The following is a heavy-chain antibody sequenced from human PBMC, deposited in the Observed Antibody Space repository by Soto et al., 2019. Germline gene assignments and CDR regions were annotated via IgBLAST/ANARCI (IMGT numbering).Heavy chain of an antibody. Sequence: QVQLVQSGAELKKPGASVKVAFKASGYKFTTYFIHWVRQAPGQGLEWMGMIHPSGDTGYAQKFRGRVTMTIDTSTTTAYMELRNLTSEDTAVYFSVRGYCTTSPCSGDFQFWGQGTLVTVSS. CDR2: IHPSGDT. CDR1: GYKFTTYF. V-gene: IGHV1-46*01. CDR3: VRGYCTTSPCSGDFQF. D-gene: IGHD2-15*01. J-gene: IGHJ1*01.